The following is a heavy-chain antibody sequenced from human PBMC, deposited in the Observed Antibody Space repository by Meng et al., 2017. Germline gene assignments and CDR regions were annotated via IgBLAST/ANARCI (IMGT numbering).Heavy chain of an antibody. D-gene: IGHD3-3*01. CDR1: GYTFTSYG. CDR2: ISAYNGNT. CDR3: ARETYYDFWSGYGHFDY. J-gene: IGHJ4*02. Sequence: QGPLWQSGTEGKKPGASVKVPCKASGYTFTSYGISWVRQAPGQGLEWMGWISAYNGNTNYAQKLQGRVTMTTDTSTSTAYMELRSLRSDDTAVYYCARETYYDFWSGYGHFDYWGQGTLVTVSS. V-gene: IGHV1-18*01.